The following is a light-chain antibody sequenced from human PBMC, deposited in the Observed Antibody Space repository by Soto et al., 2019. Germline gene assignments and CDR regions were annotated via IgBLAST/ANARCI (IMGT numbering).Light chain of an antibody. CDR3: RCSQT. CDR1: QSVSSSY. V-gene: IGKV3-20*01. CDR2: GAS. J-gene: IGKJ1*01. Sequence: EIVLTQSPGTLSLSPGERATLSCRASQSVSSSYLAWYQQKPGQAPRLLIYGASSRATGIPDRFSGSGSGTDFTLTISRLEPEDFAVYYCRCSQTFGQGTKVEIK.